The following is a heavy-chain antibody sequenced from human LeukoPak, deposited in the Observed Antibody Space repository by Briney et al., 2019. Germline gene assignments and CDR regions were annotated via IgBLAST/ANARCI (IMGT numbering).Heavy chain of an antibody. Sequence: GGSLRLSCAASGFTFSSYAMHWVRQAPGKGLEWVAVISYDGSNKYYADSVKGRFTISRDNSKNTLYLQMNSLRAEDTAVYYCARSDNPYGVTDYWGQGTLVTVSS. D-gene: IGHD1-14*01. CDR1: GFTFSSYA. CDR2: ISYDGSNK. V-gene: IGHV3-30-3*01. J-gene: IGHJ4*02. CDR3: ARSDNPYGVTDY.